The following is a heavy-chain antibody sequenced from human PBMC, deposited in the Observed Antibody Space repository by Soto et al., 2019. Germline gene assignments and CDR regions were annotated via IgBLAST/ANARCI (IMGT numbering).Heavy chain of an antibody. D-gene: IGHD6-13*01. CDR1: GYSFTSYP. Sequence: GASVKVSCKASGYSFTSYPMHWVRQAPGQRLEWLAWINAANGNTKHSQKLQGRVTVSWDTSASTAYMELSSLGSEDTAVYFCAREGFSSWSHFDDRGQGTLVTVSS. J-gene: IGHJ4*02. CDR3: AREGFSSWSHFDD. CDR2: INAANGNT. V-gene: IGHV1-3*01.